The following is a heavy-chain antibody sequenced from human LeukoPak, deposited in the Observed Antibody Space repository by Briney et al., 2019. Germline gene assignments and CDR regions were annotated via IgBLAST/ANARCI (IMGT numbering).Heavy chain of an antibody. CDR3: VSSLHGFSYGPGY. CDR2: ISPTTAYI. Sequence: GGSLRLSCATSGFNFSAYTMNWVRQAPGKGLDWVSSISPTTAYIHYADSMKGRFTISRDNARRSLYPQMNSLRVEDTAMYYCVSSLHGFSYGPGYWGQGTLVIVSS. CDR1: GFNFSAYT. V-gene: IGHV3-21*01. J-gene: IGHJ4*02. D-gene: IGHD3-10*01.